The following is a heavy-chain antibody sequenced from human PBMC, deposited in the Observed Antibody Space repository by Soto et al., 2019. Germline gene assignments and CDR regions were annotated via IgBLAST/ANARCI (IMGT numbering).Heavy chain of an antibody. CDR2: IYYSVIT. CDR3: ARRYGDYLDF. CDR1: CGSISSYY. V-gene: IGHV4-59*08. Sequence: SETLSLTCTVSCGSISSYYWSWIRQPPGSGLYCIGYIYYSVITNXXPSLKSRXXISVDTSKNHXSLKLXSVTAAYTAVYYCARRYGDYLDFWAQGTLVTVSS. D-gene: IGHD4-17*01. J-gene: IGHJ4*02.